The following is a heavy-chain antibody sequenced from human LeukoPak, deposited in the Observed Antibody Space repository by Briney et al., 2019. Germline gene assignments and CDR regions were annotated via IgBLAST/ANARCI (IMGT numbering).Heavy chain of an antibody. V-gene: IGHV4-39*01. J-gene: IGHJ4*02. CDR1: GGSISSSSYY. D-gene: IGHD4-17*01. Sequence: SEALSLTCTVSGGSISSSSYYWGWIRQPPGKGLEWIGSIYYSASTYYNPSLKSRVTISVDTSKNQFSLKLSSVAAADTAVYYCARVPTVTFFDYWGQGTLVTVSS. CDR2: IYYSAST. CDR3: ARVPTVTFFDY.